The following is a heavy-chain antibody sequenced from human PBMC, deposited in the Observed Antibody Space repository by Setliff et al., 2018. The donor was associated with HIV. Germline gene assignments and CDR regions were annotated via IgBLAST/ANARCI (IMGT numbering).Heavy chain of an antibody. CDR1: GGSISSGSYY. CDR2: IHTSGST. D-gene: IGHD3-16*02. CDR3: AREGNYIWGNYHYTLGY. Sequence: PSETLSLTCTVSGGSISSGSYYWSWIRQPAGKGLEWIGRIHTSGSTNYNPPLKSRVTISLDTSKNQFSLKLSSVTAADTAVYYCAREGNYIWGNYHYTLGYWGQGTLVTVSS. J-gene: IGHJ4*02. V-gene: IGHV4-61*02.